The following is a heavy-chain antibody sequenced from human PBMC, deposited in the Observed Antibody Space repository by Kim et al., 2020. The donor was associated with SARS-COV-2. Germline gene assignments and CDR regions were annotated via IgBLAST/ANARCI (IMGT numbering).Heavy chain of an antibody. J-gene: IGHJ5*02. CDR2: T. Sequence: TSYNPPLKRRVTIAVDTSKTQFSRKLSSVTAADTAVYYCARDESGWFDPWGQGTLVTVSS. D-gene: IGHD6-25*01. CDR3: ARDESGWFDP. V-gene: IGHV4-30-2*04.